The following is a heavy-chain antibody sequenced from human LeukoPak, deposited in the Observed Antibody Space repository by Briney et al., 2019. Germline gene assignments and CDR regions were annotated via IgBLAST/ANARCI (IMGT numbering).Heavy chain of an antibody. Sequence: QAGGSLRLSCAASGFTFSSYAMSWVRQAPGKGLEWVSAISDSGGSTYDADSVKGRFTISRDNSKNTLYLQMNSLRAEDTAVYYCAKDTSIGRYCTNGVCSPFDYWGQGTPVTVSS. CDR3: AKDTSIGRYCTNGVCSPFDY. CDR2: ISDSGGST. V-gene: IGHV3-23*01. D-gene: IGHD2-8*01. J-gene: IGHJ4*02. CDR1: GFTFSSYA.